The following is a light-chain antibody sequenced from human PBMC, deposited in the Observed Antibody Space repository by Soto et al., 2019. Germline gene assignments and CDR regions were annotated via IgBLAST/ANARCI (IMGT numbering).Light chain of an antibody. V-gene: IGKV3D-15*01. CDR1: QSVSSN. CDR2: GAS. J-gene: IGKJ4*01. CDR3: QHYNNWPLT. Sequence: EIVMTQSPATLSVSPGERATLSCRASQSVSSNLAWYQQKPGQAPRLLIYGASSRATGIPDRFSGSGSGTDFTLTISSLQSEDFAVYYCQHYNNWPLTFGGGTKVDIK.